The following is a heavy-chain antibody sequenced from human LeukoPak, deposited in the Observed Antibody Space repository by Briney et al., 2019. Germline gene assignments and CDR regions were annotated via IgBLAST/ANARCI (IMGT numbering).Heavy chain of an antibody. Sequence: GGSLRLSCAPSGLTPTDYYTSWIRPAPGKGRGWVSYISSNGSNIYYADAVKGRFTISRDNAKNSLYLQMNSLRGEDTAVYYCARPRLGHYYMDVWGKGTTVTVSS. CDR1: GLTPTDYY. D-gene: IGHD2-21*01. V-gene: IGHV3-11*04. CDR3: ARPRLGHYYMDV. CDR2: ISSNGSNI. J-gene: IGHJ6*03.